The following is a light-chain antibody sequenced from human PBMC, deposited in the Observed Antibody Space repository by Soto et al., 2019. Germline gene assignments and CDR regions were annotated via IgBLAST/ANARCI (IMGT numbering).Light chain of an antibody. J-gene: IGKJ5*01. V-gene: IGKV3-20*01. CDR1: QSVSSSY. Sequence: EIVMTQSPGTLSLSPGERATLSCRASQSVSSSYLAWYQQKPGQAPRLLIYGASSRATGIPDRFSGSGSGTDFTLTISSLQPEDFSTYYRQQSYSTPPGFGLGTRLEIK. CDR2: GAS. CDR3: QQSYSTPPG.